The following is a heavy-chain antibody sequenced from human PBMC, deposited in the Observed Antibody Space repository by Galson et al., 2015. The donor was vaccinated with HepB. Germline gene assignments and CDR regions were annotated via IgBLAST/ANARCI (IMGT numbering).Heavy chain of an antibody. V-gene: IGHV3-53*01. D-gene: IGHD4-17*01. CDR2: IYSGGNT. CDR1: GFTFSDYY. CDR3: ARRGYGDYSPFDY. Sequence: SLRLSCAASGFTFSDYYMSWVRQAPGKGLEWVSIIYSGGNTYHADSVKGRFTTSRDNSNNIVYLQMNRLRAEDTAVYYCARRGYGDYSPFDYWGQGTLVTVSS. J-gene: IGHJ4*02.